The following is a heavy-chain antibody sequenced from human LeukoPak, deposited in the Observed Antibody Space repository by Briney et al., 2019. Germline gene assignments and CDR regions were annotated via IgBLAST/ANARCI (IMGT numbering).Heavy chain of an antibody. J-gene: IGHJ4*02. CDR2: INHRGST. Sequence: SETLSLTCAVYGESLSKYYWTWIRQSPGKGLEWIGEINHRGSTNQNPSLKSRVTLSVDTSKHQFSLKPTSVTAADAAVYYCASSVGSTDYWGQGTLVTVSS. D-gene: IGHD1-26*01. CDR1: GESLSKYY. CDR3: ASSVGSTDY. V-gene: IGHV4-34*01.